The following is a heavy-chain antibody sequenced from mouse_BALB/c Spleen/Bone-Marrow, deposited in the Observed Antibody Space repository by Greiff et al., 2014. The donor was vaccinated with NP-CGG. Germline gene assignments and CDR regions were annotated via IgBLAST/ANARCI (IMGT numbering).Heavy chain of an antibody. Sequence: VQLQQSGAEFVKPGASVKLSCTASGFNIKDTYMHWVKRRPEQGLEWIGRIDPANDNTKYDPKFQGKATITADTSSNTAYLQLGSLTSEDTAVYYCARADGYYAWSAYWGQGTLVTVSA. CDR2: IDPANDNT. CDR3: ARADGYYAWSAY. D-gene: IGHD2-3*01. CDR1: GFNIKDTY. J-gene: IGHJ3*01. V-gene: IGHV14-3*02.